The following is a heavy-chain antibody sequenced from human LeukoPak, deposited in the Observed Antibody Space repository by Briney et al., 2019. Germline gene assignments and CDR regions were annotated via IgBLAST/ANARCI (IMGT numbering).Heavy chain of an antibody. D-gene: IGHD1-26*01. Sequence: GGSLRLSCAASGFSFSSYWMHWVRQPPGKGLVWVARINSDESVTKYADSAKGRFAISRDNAKNTLYLQMNSLRAEDTAVYYCARAPVGDWGDVFDIWGQGTMVTVSS. J-gene: IGHJ3*02. CDR1: GFSFSSYW. CDR2: INSDESVT. V-gene: IGHV3-74*01. CDR3: ARAPVGDWGDVFDI.